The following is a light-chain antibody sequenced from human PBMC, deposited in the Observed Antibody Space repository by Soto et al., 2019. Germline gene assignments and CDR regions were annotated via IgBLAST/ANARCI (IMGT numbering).Light chain of an antibody. CDR1: QSVSSN. V-gene: IGKV3-11*01. CDR2: DVA. Sequence: EIVMTQSPATLSVSPGERATLSCRASQSVSSNLAWYQQKPGQAPRLLIYDVANRATGIPARFSASGSGTDFTLTISSLEPEDFAVYYCQQRNSWPRTFGQGTKVDIK. J-gene: IGKJ2*02. CDR3: QQRNSWPRT.